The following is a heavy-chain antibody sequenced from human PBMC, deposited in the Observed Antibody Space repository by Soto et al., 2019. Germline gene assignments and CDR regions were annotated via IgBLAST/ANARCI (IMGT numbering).Heavy chain of an antibody. Sequence: QVQLVESGGGVVQPGRSLRLSCAASGFTFSSYGMHWVRQAPGKGLEWVAVISYDGSNKYYADSVKGRFTISRDNSNNTLYLQMNSLRAEDTAVYYCAKTPRAIQLWPLDYWGQGTLVTVSS. V-gene: IGHV3-30*18. CDR3: AKTPRAIQLWPLDY. D-gene: IGHD5-18*01. CDR1: GFTFSSYG. J-gene: IGHJ4*02. CDR2: ISYDGSNK.